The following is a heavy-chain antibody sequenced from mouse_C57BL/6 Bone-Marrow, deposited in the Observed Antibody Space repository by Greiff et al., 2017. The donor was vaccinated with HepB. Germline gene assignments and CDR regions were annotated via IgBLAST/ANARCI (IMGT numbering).Heavy chain of an antibody. Sequence: VQLKESGPELVKPGASVKISCKASGYSFTSYYIHWVKQRPGQGLEWIGWIYPGSGNTKYNEKFKGKATLTADTSSSTAYMQLSSLTSEDSAVYYCARSGDYYYGSSFWFAYWGQGTLVTVSA. J-gene: IGHJ3*01. CDR3: ARSGDYYYGSSFWFAY. D-gene: IGHD1-1*01. V-gene: IGHV1-66*01. CDR1: GYSFTSYY. CDR2: IYPGSGNT.